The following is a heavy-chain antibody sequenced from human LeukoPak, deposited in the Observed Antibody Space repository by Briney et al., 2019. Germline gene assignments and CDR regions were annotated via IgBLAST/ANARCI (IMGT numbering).Heavy chain of an antibody. V-gene: IGHV1-46*01. D-gene: IGHD4-17*01. CDR3: ARQDYGDYYYYGMDV. CDR2: INPSGGST. Sequence: ASVKVSCKASGYTFTTYYMHWVRQAPGQGLEWMGIINPSGGSTGYAQKFQGRVTMTRDTSTSTVYMELRSLRSEDTAVYYCARQDYGDYYYYGMDVWGQGTTVTVSS. CDR1: GYTFTTYY. J-gene: IGHJ6*02.